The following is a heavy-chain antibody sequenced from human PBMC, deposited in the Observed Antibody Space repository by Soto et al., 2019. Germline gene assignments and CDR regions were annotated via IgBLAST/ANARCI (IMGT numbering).Heavy chain of an antibody. CDR1: GGTFSSYA. J-gene: IGHJ4*02. CDR2: IIPIFGTA. CDR3: ASPRSSYYDILTGYPLHFDY. D-gene: IGHD3-9*01. V-gene: IGHV1-69*13. Sequence: SVKVSCKASGGTFSSYAISWVRQAPGQGLEWMGGIIPIFGTANYAQKFQGRVTITADESTSTAYMELSSLRSEDTAVYYCASPRSSYYDILTGYPLHFDYWGQGTLVTVSS.